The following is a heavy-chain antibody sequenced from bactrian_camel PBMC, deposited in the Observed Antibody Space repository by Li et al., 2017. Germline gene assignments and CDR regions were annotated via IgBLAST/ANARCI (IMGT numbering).Heavy chain of an antibody. J-gene: IGHJ4*01. V-gene: IGHV3S40*01. Sequence: VQLVESGGGSVQSGGSLRLSCAVSGHTYSANCMAWFRQTPGKEREGVAGITNLGRSEFYADSVKGRFTISKDNAKNTVYLQMNSLKPEDAGMYYCATNVVLGMCPRANEWRYWGQGTQVTVS. CDR1: GHTYSANC. CDR3: ATNVVLGMCPRANEWRY. CDR2: ITNLGRSE. D-gene: IGHD1*01.